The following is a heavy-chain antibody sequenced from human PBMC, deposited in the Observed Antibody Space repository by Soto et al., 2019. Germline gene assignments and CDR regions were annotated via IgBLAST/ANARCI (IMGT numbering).Heavy chain of an antibody. D-gene: IGHD5-18*01. J-gene: IGHJ4*02. CDR1: GGSIRSSPYH. Sequence: PSETLSLTCTVSGGSIRSSPYHWAWIRQPPGKGLEWIGSIYYSGSTYYNPSLESRVTISVDTSKNQFSLKLGSVTAADTAVYYCALGNSYGFLKFVYWCPGTRVSVS. CDR2: IYYSGST. V-gene: IGHV4-39*01. CDR3: ALGNSYGFLKFVY.